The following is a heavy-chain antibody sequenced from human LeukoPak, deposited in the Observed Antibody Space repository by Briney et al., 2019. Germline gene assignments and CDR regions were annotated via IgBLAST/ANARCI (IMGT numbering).Heavy chain of an antibody. CDR2: IYYSGST. CDR3: ARLVWVDILSPAEAYYFDY. CDR1: GVSISSSYYY. D-gene: IGHD3-9*01. V-gene: IGHV4-39*01. Sequence: SETLSLTCTVSGVSISSSYYYWGWIRQPPGKGLEWIGSIYYSGSTYYNPSLKSRVTVSVDTSKNQFSLKLSSVTAADTAVYYCARLVWVDILSPAEAYYFDYWGQGTLVTVSS. J-gene: IGHJ4*02.